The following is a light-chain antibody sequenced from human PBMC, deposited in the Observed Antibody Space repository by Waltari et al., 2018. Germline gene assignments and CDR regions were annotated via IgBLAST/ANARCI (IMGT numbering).Light chain of an antibody. Sequence: QSSLTQPPSASGSPGQSVTISCTGTSGAVGGYPSVSWYQQHPGRAPKLIIYEVNKRPSGVPGRFSGSKSGNTASLTVSGPQAEDEAEYYCSSYSDSNNLVFGGGTKLTVL. CDR1: SGAVGGYPS. J-gene: IGLJ2*01. CDR3: SSYSDSNNLV. CDR2: EVN. V-gene: IGLV2-8*01.